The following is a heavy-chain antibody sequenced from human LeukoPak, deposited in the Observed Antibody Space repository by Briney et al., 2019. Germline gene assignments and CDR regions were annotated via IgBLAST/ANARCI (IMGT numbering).Heavy chain of an antibody. Sequence: GGSLRLSCAASGFTFSAYWMHWVRQAPGKGLVWVSRIKTDGSRTMYADFLRGRFTISRDTAKNTLFLQMSSLRAEDTAVYYCAREAQVGGALQSWGQGTLVTVSS. CDR3: AREAQVGGALQS. D-gene: IGHD1-26*01. V-gene: IGHV3-74*03. CDR2: IKTDGSRT. CDR1: GFTFSAYW. J-gene: IGHJ5*02.